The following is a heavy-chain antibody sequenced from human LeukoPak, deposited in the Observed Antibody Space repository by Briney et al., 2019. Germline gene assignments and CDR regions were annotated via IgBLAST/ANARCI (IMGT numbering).Heavy chain of an antibody. CDR3: ARWGVPAATPGYYYYYMDV. Sequence: ASVKVSCKASGYTFTSYDINWVRQATGQGLEWMGWMNPNSGNTGYAQKFQGRVTITRNTSISTAYMELSSLRSEDTAVYYCARWGVPAATPGYYYYYMDVWGKGTTVTVSS. D-gene: IGHD2-2*01. CDR1: GYTFTSYD. J-gene: IGHJ6*03. V-gene: IGHV1-8*03. CDR2: MNPNSGNT.